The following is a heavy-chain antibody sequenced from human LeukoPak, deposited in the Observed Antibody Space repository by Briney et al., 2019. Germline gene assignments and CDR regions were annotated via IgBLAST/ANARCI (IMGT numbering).Heavy chain of an antibody. J-gene: IGHJ4*02. D-gene: IGHD2-2*02. CDR3: AKVLYQLLYVLDY. Sequence: GGSLRLSCAASGFTFSSYAMSWVRQAPGKGLEWVSAISGSGGSTYYADSVKGRFTISRDNSKNTLYLQMNGLRAEDTAVYYCAKVLYQLLYVLDYWGQGTLVTVSS. V-gene: IGHV3-23*01. CDR2: ISGSGGST. CDR1: GFTFSSYA.